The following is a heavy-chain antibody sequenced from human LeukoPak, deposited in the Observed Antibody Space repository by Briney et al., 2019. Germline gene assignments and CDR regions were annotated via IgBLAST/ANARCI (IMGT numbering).Heavy chain of an antibody. CDR1: GGSISSYY. D-gene: IGHD6-13*01. Sequence: PSETLSLTCTVSGGSISSYYWSWIRQPPGKGLEWVGYIYYSGSTNYNPSLKSRVTISVDTSKNQFSLKLSSVTAADTAVYYCARGAYSSSVWGQGTLVTVSS. J-gene: IGHJ4*02. V-gene: IGHV4-59*01. CDR3: ARGAYSSSV. CDR2: IYYSGST.